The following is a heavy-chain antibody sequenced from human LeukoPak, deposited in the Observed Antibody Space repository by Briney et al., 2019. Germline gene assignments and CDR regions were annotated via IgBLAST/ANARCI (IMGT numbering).Heavy chain of an antibody. CDR2: IKQDGSEK. V-gene: IGHV3-7*01. Sequence: GGSLRLSCAASRFTFSNYWMSWVRQAPGKGPEWVANIKQDGSEKYYVDSVKGRFTISRDNAKNSLYLQMDSLRADDTAVYYCARDKIVGATLFDCWGQGTLVTVSS. CDR3: ARDKIVGATLFDC. D-gene: IGHD1-26*01. J-gene: IGHJ4*02. CDR1: RFTFSNYW.